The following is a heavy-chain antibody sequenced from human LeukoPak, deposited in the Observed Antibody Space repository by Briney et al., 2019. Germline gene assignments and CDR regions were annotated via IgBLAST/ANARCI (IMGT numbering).Heavy chain of an antibody. CDR1: GFNFNMFA. Sequence: GGSLRLSCTGTGFNFNMFAMHWVRQAPGKGLEWVSGLSRSGTTTNYADSVKGRFTISRDRSQHTMFLQLNSLRPEDTAVYYCAKEHRIRHCSEGVCMEVHYFDYWGQGTLVTVSS. V-gene: IGHV3-23*01. CDR2: LSRSGTTT. J-gene: IGHJ4*02. D-gene: IGHD2-15*01. CDR3: AKEHRIRHCSEGVCMEVHYFDY.